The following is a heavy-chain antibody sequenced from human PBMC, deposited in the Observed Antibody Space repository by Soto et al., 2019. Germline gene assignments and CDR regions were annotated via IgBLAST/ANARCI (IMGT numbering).Heavy chain of an antibody. V-gene: IGHV3-23*01. CDR1: GFTFSSYA. Sequence: LRLSCAASGFTFSSYAMSWVRQAPGKGLEWVSAISGSGGSTYYADSVKGRFTISRDNSKNTLYLQMNSLRAEDTAVYYCAKLNDILTGYYRVTRYFDYWGQGTLVTVSS. D-gene: IGHD3-9*01. CDR3: AKLNDILTGYYRVTRYFDY. CDR2: ISGSGGST. J-gene: IGHJ4*02.